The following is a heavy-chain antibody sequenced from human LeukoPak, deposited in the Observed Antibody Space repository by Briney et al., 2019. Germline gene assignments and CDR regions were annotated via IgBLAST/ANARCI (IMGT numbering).Heavy chain of an antibody. Sequence: GGSLRLSCAASGFTVSSNYMSWVRQAPGKGLEWVSVIYSGGSTYYADSVKGRFTISRDNSKNTLYLQMNSLRAEDTAVYYCARVIVGTTTPLDYFDYWGQGTLVTVSS. V-gene: IGHV3-66*01. CDR3: ARVIVGTTTPLDYFDY. J-gene: IGHJ4*02. CDR2: IYSGGST. D-gene: IGHD1-26*01. CDR1: GFTVSSNY.